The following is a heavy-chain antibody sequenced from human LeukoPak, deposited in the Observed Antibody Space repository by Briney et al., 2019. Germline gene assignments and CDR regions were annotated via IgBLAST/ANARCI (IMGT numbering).Heavy chain of an antibody. Sequence: PGGSLRLSCAASGFTFSSYAMHWVRQAPGKGLEWVAVTSYDGRNKYYADSVKGRFTISRDNSKNTLYLQMNSLRAEDTAVYYCARGRDIVVVPAALFDYWGQGTLVTVSS. CDR1: GFTFSSYA. CDR2: TSYDGRNK. CDR3: ARGRDIVVVPAALFDY. J-gene: IGHJ4*02. V-gene: IGHV3-30*04. D-gene: IGHD2-2*01.